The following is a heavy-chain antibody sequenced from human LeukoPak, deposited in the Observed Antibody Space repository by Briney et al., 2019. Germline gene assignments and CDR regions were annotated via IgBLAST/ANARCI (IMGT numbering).Heavy chain of an antibody. CDR2: ISPYNGNT. D-gene: IGHD4-23*01. J-gene: IGHJ6*04. CDR1: GYTFRNYG. V-gene: IGHV1-18*01. CDR3: ARGGVTSVVDV. Sequence: GASVKVSCKTSGYTFRNYGITWVRQIPVQGLEGMGWISPYNGNTNYAQKLQGRVTMTTDTSTSTAYMELRSLTSDDTAVYYCARGGVTSVVDVWGKGTTVTISS.